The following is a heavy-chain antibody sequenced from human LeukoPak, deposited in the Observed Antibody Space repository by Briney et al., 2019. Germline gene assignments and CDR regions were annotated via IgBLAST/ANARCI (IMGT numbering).Heavy chain of an antibody. CDR1: GFTFSSYV. Sequence: GGFLGLSCAASGFTFSSYVMNWVRQAPGKGLEWVAVISYDGSNKYYADSVKGRFTISRDNSKNTLYLQMNSLRAEDTAVYYCAKGRGIAVAVIDYWGQGTLVTVSS. J-gene: IGHJ4*02. CDR3: AKGRGIAVAVIDY. D-gene: IGHD6-19*01. CDR2: ISYDGSNK. V-gene: IGHV3-30*18.